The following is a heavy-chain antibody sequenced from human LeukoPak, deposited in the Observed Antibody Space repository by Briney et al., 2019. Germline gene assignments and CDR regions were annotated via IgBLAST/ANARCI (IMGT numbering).Heavy chain of an antibody. CDR2: ISAYNGNT. CDR1: GYTFTSYG. CDR3: ARDISVVVAAPDAFDI. J-gene: IGHJ3*02. Sequence: ASVKVSCKASGYTFTSYGISWVRQAPGQGLEWMGWISAYNGNTNYAQKLQGRVTMTTDTSTSTAYMELRSLRSDDTAVYYCARDISVVVAAPDAFDIWGQGTMVTVSS. D-gene: IGHD2-15*01. V-gene: IGHV1-18*01.